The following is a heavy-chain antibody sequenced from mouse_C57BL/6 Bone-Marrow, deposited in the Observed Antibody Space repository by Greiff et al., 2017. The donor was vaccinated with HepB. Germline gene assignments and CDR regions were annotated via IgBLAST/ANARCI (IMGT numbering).Heavy chain of an antibody. V-gene: IGHV5-15*01. CDR3: ARGAMDY. CDR1: GFTFSDYG. CDR2: ISNLAYSI. Sequence: EVMLMESGGGLVQPGGSLKLSCAASGFTFSDYGMAWVRQAPRKGPEWVAFISNLAYSIYYADTVTGRFTISRENAKNTLYLEMSSLRSEDTAMYYCARGAMDYWGQGTSVTVSS. J-gene: IGHJ4*01.